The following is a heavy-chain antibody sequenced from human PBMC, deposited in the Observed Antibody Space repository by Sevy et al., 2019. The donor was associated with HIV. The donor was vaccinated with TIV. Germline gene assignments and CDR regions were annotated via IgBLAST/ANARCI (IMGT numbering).Heavy chain of an antibody. CDR3: ARGPNYGDRTDYFEY. Sequence: GRSLRLSCAVSGFPFSNYWMSRVRQAPGKGLEWVANIKQDESEIYNVDSVKGRFTISRDNAKNSVSLQMNSLGAEDTAVYYCARGPNYGDRTDYFEYWGQGILVTVSS. CDR2: IKQDESEI. V-gene: IGHV3-7*01. CDR1: GFPFSNYW. D-gene: IGHD4-17*01. J-gene: IGHJ4*02.